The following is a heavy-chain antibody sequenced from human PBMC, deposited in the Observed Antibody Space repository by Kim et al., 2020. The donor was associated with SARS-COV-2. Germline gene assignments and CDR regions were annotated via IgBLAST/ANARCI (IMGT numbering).Heavy chain of an antibody. Sequence: SETLSLTCAVYGGSFSGYYWSWIRQPPGKGLEWIGEINHSGSTNYNPSLKSRVTISVDTSKNQFSLKLSSVTAADTAVYYCARAGDYGGTAEVVDAFDIGGQGTMVTVSS. CDR1: GGSFSGYY. V-gene: IGHV4-34*01. CDR3: ARAGDYGGTAEVVDAFDI. CDR2: INHSGST. J-gene: IGHJ3*02. D-gene: IGHD4-17*01.